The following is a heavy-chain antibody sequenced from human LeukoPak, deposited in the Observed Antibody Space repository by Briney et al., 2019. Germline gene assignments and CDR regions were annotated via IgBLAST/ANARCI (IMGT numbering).Heavy chain of an antibody. CDR1: GYTFTGYY. CDR3: ARGGSRSYFSWLDP. Sequence: ASVKVSRKASGYTFTGYYIHWVRQAPGQGLECVGWINPNSGGTNYAQKFQGRVTMTRDTSISTAYMELSRLRSDDTAVYYCARGGSRSYFSWLDPWGQGTLVTVSS. J-gene: IGHJ5*02. D-gene: IGHD3-10*01. V-gene: IGHV1-2*02. CDR2: INPNSGGT.